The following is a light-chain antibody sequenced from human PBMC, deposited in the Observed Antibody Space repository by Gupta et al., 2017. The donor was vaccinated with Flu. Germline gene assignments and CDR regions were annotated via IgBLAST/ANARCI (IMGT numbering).Light chain of an antibody. CDR1: SSNIGAGYD. Sequence: QSVLTQPPSVSGAPGQGVTISLVGISSNIGAGYDVHWYRQLPGTAPKLLIYGNNNRPSGVPDRFSGSKSGTSASLAISGLQAEDEADYYCQSHDSSLSGSLFGGGTKLTVL. J-gene: IGLJ2*01. CDR3: QSHDSSLSGSL. CDR2: GNN. V-gene: IGLV1-40*01.